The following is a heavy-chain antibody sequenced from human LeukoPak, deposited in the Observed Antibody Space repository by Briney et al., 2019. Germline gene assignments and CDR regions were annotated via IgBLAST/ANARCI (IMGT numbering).Heavy chain of an antibody. D-gene: IGHD3-22*01. CDR2: IYYSGST. Sequence: PSETLSLTSTVSGVSLSISSYYWGWIRQPPGKGLEWIGSIYYSGSTYYNPSLKSRVTISVDTSKNQFSLKLSSVTAADTALYYCARQSLWTNYYDSSGAFDIWGQGTMVTVSS. CDR3: ARQSLWTNYYDSSGAFDI. J-gene: IGHJ3*02. V-gene: IGHV4-39*01. CDR1: GVSLSISSYY.